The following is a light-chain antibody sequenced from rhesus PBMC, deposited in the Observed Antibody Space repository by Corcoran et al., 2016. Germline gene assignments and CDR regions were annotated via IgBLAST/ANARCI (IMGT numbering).Light chain of an antibody. V-gene: IGKV3-24*04. Sequence: EIVMTQSPATLALSPGERATLSCRASQRVSSSLAWYQQQPGQAPRLLIYGASSRATGIPDRFSGSESGTEFTLTISSLEPEDVGIYFCLQSSNWPRTFGQGTKVEIK. CDR2: GAS. J-gene: IGKJ1*01. CDR3: LQSSNWPRT. CDR1: QRVSSS.